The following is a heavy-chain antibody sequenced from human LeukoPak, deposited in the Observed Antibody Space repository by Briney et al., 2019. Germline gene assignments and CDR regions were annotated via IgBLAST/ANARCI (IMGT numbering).Heavy chain of an antibody. CDR2: IYYSGST. D-gene: IGHD4-23*01. CDR1: GGSISSYY. Sequence: SETLSLTCTASGGSISSYYWSWIRQPPGKGLEWIGYIYYSGSTNYNPSLKSRVTISVDTSKNQFSLKLSSVTAADTAVYYCARDRDGGNSYLDAFDIWGQGTMVTVSS. J-gene: IGHJ3*02. V-gene: IGHV4-59*01. CDR3: ARDRDGGNSYLDAFDI.